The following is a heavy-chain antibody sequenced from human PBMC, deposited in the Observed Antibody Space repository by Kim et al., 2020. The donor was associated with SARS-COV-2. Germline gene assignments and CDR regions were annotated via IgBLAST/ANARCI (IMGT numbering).Heavy chain of an antibody. Sequence: SETLSLTCAVYGGSFSGYYWSWIRQPPGKGLEWIGEINHSGSTNYNPSLKSRVTISVDTSKNQFSLKLSSVTAADTAVYYCARGYWGSGSYYYYYYYGMDVWGQGTTVTVSS. CDR1: GGSFSGYY. CDR2: INHSGST. J-gene: IGHJ6*02. CDR3: ARGYWGSGSYYYYYYYGMDV. V-gene: IGHV4-34*01. D-gene: IGHD3-10*01.